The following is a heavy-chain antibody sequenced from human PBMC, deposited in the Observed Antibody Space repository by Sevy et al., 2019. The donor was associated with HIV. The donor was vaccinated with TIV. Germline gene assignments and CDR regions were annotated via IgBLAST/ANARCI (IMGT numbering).Heavy chain of an antibody. CDR3: AREYYDYVWGSYRRFDY. J-gene: IGHJ4*02. V-gene: IGHV4-39*01. Sequence: SETLFLTCTVSGGSISSSSYYWGWIRQPPGKGLEWIGSIYYSGSTYYNPSLKSRVTISVDTSKNQFSLKLSSVTAADTAVYYCAREYYDYVWGSYRRFDYWGQGTLVTVSS. D-gene: IGHD3-16*02. CDR2: IYYSGST. CDR1: GGSISSSSYY.